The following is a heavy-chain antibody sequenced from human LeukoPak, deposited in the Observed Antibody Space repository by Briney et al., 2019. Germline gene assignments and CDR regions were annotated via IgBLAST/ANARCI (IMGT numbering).Heavy chain of an antibody. CDR1: GFTFSSYA. CDR2: ISGSGGST. D-gene: IGHD2-2*01. Sequence: GGSLRLSCAASGFTFSSYAMSWVRQAPGKGLEWVSAISGSGGSTYYADSVKGRFTISRDNSKSTLYLQMNSLRAEDTAVYYCAKSPSSTSPFGMDVWGQGTTVTVSS. J-gene: IGHJ6*02. V-gene: IGHV3-23*01. CDR3: AKSPSSTSPFGMDV.